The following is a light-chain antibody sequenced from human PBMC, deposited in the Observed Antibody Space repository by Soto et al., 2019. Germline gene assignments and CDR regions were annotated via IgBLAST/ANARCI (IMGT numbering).Light chain of an antibody. V-gene: IGKV3-20*01. CDR1: QSVSSR. Sequence: IVMTLSPGTLALSPCGRATLSCRASQSVSSRLAWYHQKPGQAPTLLISGAASRATGIPDRFSGSGSARALTITISRLEPADFALHYCQHYVERSPITFGQGTRLEI. J-gene: IGKJ5*01. CDR3: QHYVERSPIT. CDR2: GAA.